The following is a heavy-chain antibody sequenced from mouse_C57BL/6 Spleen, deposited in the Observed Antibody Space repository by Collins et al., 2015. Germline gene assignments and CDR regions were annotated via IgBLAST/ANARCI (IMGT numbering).Heavy chain of an antibody. J-gene: IGHJ3*01. V-gene: IGHV1-19*01. CDR2: INPYNGGT. CDR3: ARYRVDLAY. D-gene: IGHD1-1*02. Sequence: EVQLQQSGPVPVKPGASVKMSCKASGYTFTDYYMNWVKQSHGKSLEWIGVINPYNGGTSYNQKFKGKATLTVDKSSSTAYMELNSLTSEDSAVYYCARYRVDLAYWGQGTLVTVSA. CDR1: GYTFTDYY.